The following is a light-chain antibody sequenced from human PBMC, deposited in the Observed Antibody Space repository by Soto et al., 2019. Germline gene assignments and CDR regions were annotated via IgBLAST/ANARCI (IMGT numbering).Light chain of an antibody. CDR2: EGT. CDR3: SSSTNTNTLVI. V-gene: IGLV2-14*01. Sequence: QSVLTQPASVSGSPGQSITISCTGTSSDIGRYKFVSWFQQHPGKAPKLLIFEGTSRPSGVSNRFSGSKSGNTASLTISGLQAEDEAIYFCSSSTNTNTLVIFGGGTK. CDR1: SSDIGRYKF. J-gene: IGLJ2*01.